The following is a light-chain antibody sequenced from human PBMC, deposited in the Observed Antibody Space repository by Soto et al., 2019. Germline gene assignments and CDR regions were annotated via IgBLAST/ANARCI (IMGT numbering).Light chain of an antibody. V-gene: IGLV1-44*01. Sequence: QSVLTQPPSSSGTPGQRVTVSCSGSISNIASNTVNWYQQLPGTAPKLLIYSNDQRPSGVPDRFSASKSGTSASLAISGLQSEDEADYYCASWDDSLNRHVFGTGTKVTVL. CDR3: ASWDDSLNRHV. CDR2: SND. CDR1: ISNIASNT. J-gene: IGLJ1*01.